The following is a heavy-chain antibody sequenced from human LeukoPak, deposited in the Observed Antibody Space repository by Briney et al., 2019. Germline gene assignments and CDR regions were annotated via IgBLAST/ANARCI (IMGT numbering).Heavy chain of an antibody. CDR1: GFTFSSYS. D-gene: IGHD3-10*01. CDR3: ARGEYGSGSYHIDY. CDR2: ISSSSSYI. V-gene: IGHV3-21*01. Sequence: GGSLRLSCAASGFTFSSYSMNWVRQAPGKGLEWVSFISSSSSYIYYADSVKGRFTISRDNAKNSLYLQMNSLRAEDTAVYYCARGEYGSGSYHIDYWGQGTPVTVSS. J-gene: IGHJ4*02.